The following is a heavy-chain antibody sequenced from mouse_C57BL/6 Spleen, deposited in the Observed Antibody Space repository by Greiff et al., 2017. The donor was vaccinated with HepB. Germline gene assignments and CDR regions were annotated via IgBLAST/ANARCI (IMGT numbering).Heavy chain of an antibody. J-gene: IGHJ1*03. CDR2: IRNKANGYTT. D-gene: IGHD2-3*01. Sequence: EVKLMESGGGLVQPGASLRLSCAASGFTFTDYYMSWVRQPPGKAPEWLALIRNKANGYTTEYTASVKGRFTISRDNSQNILYLHMYTLGAEDSATEYGVKAFYDGGGYFDVWGTGTTVTVSS. CDR3: VKAFYDGGGYFDV. CDR1: GFTFTDYY. V-gene: IGHV7-4*01.